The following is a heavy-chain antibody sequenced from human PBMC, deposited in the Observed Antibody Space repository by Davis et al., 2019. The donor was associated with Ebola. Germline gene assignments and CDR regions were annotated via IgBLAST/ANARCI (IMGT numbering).Heavy chain of an antibody. D-gene: IGHD4-23*01. CDR1: GFTFSSYW. Sequence: HTGGSLRLSCAASGFTFSSYWMHWVRQVPGKGPVWVSHITSDGSDTTYADSVKGRFTISRDNAKNTLYLQMNSLRAEDTAVYYCVRDPLLHGKTFDTWGQGTLVTVSS. J-gene: IGHJ4*02. CDR2: ITSDGSDT. CDR3: VRDPLLHGKTFDT. V-gene: IGHV3-74*01.